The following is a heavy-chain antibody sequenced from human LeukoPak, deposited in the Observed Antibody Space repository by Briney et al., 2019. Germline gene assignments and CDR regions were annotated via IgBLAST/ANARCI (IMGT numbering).Heavy chain of an antibody. J-gene: IGHJ3*02. Sequence: SVKVSCKASGGTFSSYSIHWVRQAPGQGLEWMGRIIPILGIANYAHTFKGRVTITTDKSTSTVYMQLSSLRAEDTAVYYCARVEWTTTLIAPDAFDIWGQGTMVTVSS. D-gene: IGHD3-3*01. CDR1: GGTFSSYS. CDR2: IIPILGIA. V-gene: IGHV1-69*04. CDR3: ARVEWTTTLIAPDAFDI.